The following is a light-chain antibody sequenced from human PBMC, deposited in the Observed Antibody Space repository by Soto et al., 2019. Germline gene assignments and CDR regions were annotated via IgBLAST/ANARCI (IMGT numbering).Light chain of an antibody. V-gene: IGKV1-13*02. J-gene: IGKJ5*01. CDR2: DVS. CDR3: QQFNSYPIT. CDR1: QDIRGA. Sequence: AIHLTQSPSSFSAAVGDRVTITCRASQDIRGALAWYQQKPGKAPKMLIYDVSTLESGVPLRFSGSSSGTDFTLTISSLQPVDFATYYCQQFNSYPITFGQGTRLEIK.